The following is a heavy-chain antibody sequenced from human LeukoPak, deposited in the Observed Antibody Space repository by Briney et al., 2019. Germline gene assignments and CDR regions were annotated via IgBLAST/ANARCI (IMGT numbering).Heavy chain of an antibody. J-gene: IGHJ4*02. D-gene: IGHD4-17*01. V-gene: IGHV4-34*01. CDR2: INHSGST. Sequence: SETLSLTCAVYGGSFSGYYWSWIRQPPGKGLEWIGEINHSGSTNYNPSLKSRVTISVDTSKNQFSLKLSSVTAADTAVYYCARTTVTPYGLDYWGQGTLVTVSS. CDR3: ARTTVTPYGLDY. CDR1: GGSFSGYY.